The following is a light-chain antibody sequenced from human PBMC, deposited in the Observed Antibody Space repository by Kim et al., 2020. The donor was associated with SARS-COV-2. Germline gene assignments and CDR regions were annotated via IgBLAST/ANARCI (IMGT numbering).Light chain of an antibody. V-gene: IGLV3-1*01. Sequence: SPGQPASITCSGDKLGDKYACWYQQKPGQSPVLFIYQDSKRPSGIPERFSGSNSGNTATLTISGTQAMDEADYYCQAWDSSTDYVFGTGTRVTVL. CDR3: QAWDSSTDYV. J-gene: IGLJ1*01. CDR2: QDS. CDR1: KLGDKY.